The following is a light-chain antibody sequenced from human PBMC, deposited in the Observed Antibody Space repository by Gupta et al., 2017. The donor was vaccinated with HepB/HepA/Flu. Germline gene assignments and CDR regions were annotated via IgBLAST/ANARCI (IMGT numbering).Light chain of an antibody. CDR2: KNN. J-gene: IGLJ3*02. V-gene: IGLV10-54*04. CDR3: SAWDNSRTARV. CDR1: SNNVGNQG. Sequence: HAGLTQPPSVSEGLGPTATLTCTGNSNNVGNQGAAWLQQHQGHPPKLLSYKNNNRPSGISERFSASRSGNTASLTITGLQPEDEADYYCSAWDNSRTARVFGGGTKLTVL.